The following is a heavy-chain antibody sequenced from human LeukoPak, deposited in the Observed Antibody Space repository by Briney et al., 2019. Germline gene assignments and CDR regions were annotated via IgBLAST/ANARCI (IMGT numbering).Heavy chain of an antibody. V-gene: IGHV3-7*01. CDR2: IKQGGSQK. Sequence: PGGSLRLSCAASGFTFSSHWMTWVRLAPGKGLEWMANIKQGGSQKYYVDSVKGRFTISRDDVKSTLFLQMNNLRAEDSALYYCARGPNFGDYVDFLDSWGQGTLVTVSS. CDR1: GFTFSSHW. D-gene: IGHD4-17*01. J-gene: IGHJ4*02. CDR3: ARGPNFGDYVDFLDS.